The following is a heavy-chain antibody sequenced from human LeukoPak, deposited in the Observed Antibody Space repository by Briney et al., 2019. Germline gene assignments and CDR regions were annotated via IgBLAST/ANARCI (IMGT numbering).Heavy chain of an antibody. J-gene: IGHJ4*02. V-gene: IGHV3-23*01. CDR1: GFTFSNYA. D-gene: IGHD3-22*01. Sequence: PGGSLRLSCAASGFTFSNYAMSWVRQAPGKGLEWVSAISGSGGSTYYADSVKGRFTISRDNSKNTLYLQMNSLRAEDTAVYYCAKDTMIVVVAPFDYWGQGTLVTVSS. CDR3: AKDTMIVVVAPFDY. CDR2: ISGSGGST.